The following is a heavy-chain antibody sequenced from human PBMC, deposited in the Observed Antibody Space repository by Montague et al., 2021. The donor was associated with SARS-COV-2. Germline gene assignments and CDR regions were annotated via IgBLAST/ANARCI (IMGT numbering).Heavy chain of an antibody. D-gene: IGHD2-2*01. Sequence: CAISGDSVSSNIATWNWIRQSPSRGFEWLGRTYYRSKWYNDYAESVKSRITIDPDTFKHQFSLHLNSVTPEDTAVYYCARIPVGSKYYFDFWGQGTLVTVSS. J-gene: IGHJ4*02. CDR2: TYYRSKWYN. V-gene: IGHV6-1*01. CDR3: ARIPVGSKYYFDF. CDR1: GDSVSSNIAT.